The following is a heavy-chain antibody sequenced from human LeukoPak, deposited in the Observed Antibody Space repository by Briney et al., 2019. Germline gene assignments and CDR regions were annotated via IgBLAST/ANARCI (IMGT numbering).Heavy chain of an antibody. D-gene: IGHD2-15*01. Sequence: ASVKVSCKVSGYTLTELSMHWVRQAPGNGLEWRGGFDPEDGETIYAQKFLGRVTMTEDTSTDTAYMELSSLRSEDTAVYYCVADCSGGSCYSGFDYWGQGTLVTVSS. V-gene: IGHV1-24*01. CDR3: VADCSGGSCYSGFDY. CDR1: GYTLTELS. CDR2: FDPEDGET. J-gene: IGHJ4*02.